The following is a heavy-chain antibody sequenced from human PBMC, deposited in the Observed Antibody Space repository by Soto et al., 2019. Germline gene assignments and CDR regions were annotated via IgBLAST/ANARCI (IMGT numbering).Heavy chain of an antibody. CDR3: ASWRRVLDTHNWFDP. Sequence: PSETLSLTCSVSGGFVSSSSYSWGWIRQSPGKGLEWIGYIYYSGSTNYNPSLKSRVTISVDTSKNQFSLKLSSVTAADTAVYYCASWRRVLDTHNWFDPWGQGTLVTVSS. CDR1: GGFVSSSSYS. V-gene: IGHV4-61*01. CDR2: IYYSGST. J-gene: IGHJ5*02. D-gene: IGHD3-3*01.